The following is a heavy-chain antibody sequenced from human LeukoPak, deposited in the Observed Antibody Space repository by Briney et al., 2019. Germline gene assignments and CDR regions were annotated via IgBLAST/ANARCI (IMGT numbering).Heavy chain of an antibody. V-gene: IGHV7-4-1*02. Sequence: GASVTVSCKASGYTFTSYAMNWVRQAPGQGLEWMGWINTNTGNPTYAQGFTGRFVFSLDTSVSTAYLQISSLKAEDTAVYYCAREAYYYDSSGYYYRWFDPWGQGTLVTVSS. CDR1: GYTFTSYA. CDR2: INTNTGNP. J-gene: IGHJ5*02. CDR3: AREAYYYDSSGYYYRWFDP. D-gene: IGHD3-22*01.